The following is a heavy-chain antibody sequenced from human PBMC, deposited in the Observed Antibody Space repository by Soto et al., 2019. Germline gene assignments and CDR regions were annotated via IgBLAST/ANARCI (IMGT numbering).Heavy chain of an antibody. Sequence: QITLEETGPTLVKPTQTLTLTCTFSGFSLTTGRVGVGWIRQPPGKALEWLAVIHWNDDNHYSPSLKSRLTTTKHTSKNPVVLTLTNMDPVDTATYYCTHRLVGSGQGYWGQGTLVTVSS. V-gene: IGHV2-5*01. CDR3: THRLVGSGQGY. D-gene: IGHD2-15*01. CDR2: IHWNDDN. CDR1: GFSLTTGRVG. J-gene: IGHJ4*02.